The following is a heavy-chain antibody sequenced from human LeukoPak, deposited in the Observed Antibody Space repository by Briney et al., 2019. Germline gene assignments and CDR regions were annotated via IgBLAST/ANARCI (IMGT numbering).Heavy chain of an antibody. J-gene: IGHJ4*02. CDR3: AAAGYSSGWYNIDY. Sequence: PGGSLRLSCAASGFTFSSYGMHWVRQAPGKGLEWVAVIWYDGSNKYYADSVKGRFTISRDNSKNTLYLQMNSLRAEDTAAYYCAAAGYSSGWYNIDYWGQGTLVTVSS. V-gene: IGHV3-33*01. CDR2: IWYDGSNK. CDR1: GFTFSSYG. D-gene: IGHD6-19*01.